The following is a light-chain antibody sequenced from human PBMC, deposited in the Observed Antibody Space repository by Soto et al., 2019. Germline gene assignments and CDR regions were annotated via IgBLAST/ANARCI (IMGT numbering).Light chain of an antibody. CDR1: QSVSNNY. Sequence: EVVLTQSPGTLSLSPRERATLSCRASQSVSNNYLAWYQHKPGQAPRLLIYGASNRAPGIPDRFSGSGSGPDFTLTISSLEPDDFAVYYCQQYAASPRTFGQGTLVEVK. CDR2: GAS. CDR3: QQYAASPRT. J-gene: IGKJ1*01. V-gene: IGKV3-20*01.